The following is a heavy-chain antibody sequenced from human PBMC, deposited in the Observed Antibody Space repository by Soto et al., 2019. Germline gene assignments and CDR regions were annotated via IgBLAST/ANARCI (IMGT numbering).Heavy chain of an antibody. J-gene: IGHJ4*02. CDR1: GGSISSYY. Sequence: SEALSLTCTVSGGSISSYYWSWIRQPPGKGLEWIGYIYYSGSTNYNPSLKSRVTISVDTSKNQFSLKLSSVTAADTAVYYCARDFGDYFDYWGQGTLVTVSS. D-gene: IGHD3-3*01. CDR2: IYYSGST. CDR3: ARDFGDYFDY. V-gene: IGHV4-59*01.